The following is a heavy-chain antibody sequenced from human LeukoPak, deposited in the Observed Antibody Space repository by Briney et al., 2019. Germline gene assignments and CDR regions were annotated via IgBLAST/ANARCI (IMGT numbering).Heavy chain of an antibody. D-gene: IGHD3/OR15-3a*01. J-gene: IGHJ4*02. CDR1: GGSISSSSYY. V-gene: IGHV4-39*01. Sequence: SETLSLTCTVSGGSISSSSYYWGWIRQPPGKGLEWIGSIYYSGSTYYNPSLKSRVTISVDTSKNQFSLKLSSVTAADTAVYYCARSGDLVWTSLKGYYFDYWGQGTLVTVSS. CDR2: IYYSGST. CDR3: ARSGDLVWTSLKGYYFDY.